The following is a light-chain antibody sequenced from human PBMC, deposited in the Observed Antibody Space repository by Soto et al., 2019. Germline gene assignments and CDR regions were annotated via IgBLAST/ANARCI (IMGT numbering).Light chain of an antibody. J-gene: IGKJ5*01. CDR3: QQHNNWRPIT. V-gene: IGKV3-11*01. CDR2: DAS. CDR1: QTVSTC. Sequence: EIVLTQSPVTLSLSPGDRATLSCRASQTVSTCLAWYQQKPGQAPRLLIYDASNRATGIPARFSGSGSGTDFTLTISSLEPEDFAVYYCQQHNNWRPITFGQGTRLEIK.